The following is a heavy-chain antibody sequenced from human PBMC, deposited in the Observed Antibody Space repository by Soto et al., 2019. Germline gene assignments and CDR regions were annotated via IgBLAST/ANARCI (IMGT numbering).Heavy chain of an antibody. CDR2: ISSSNNI. V-gene: IGHV3-48*02. J-gene: IGHJ4*02. CDR3: ARDARREVTSFLNY. D-gene: IGHD2-21*02. CDR1: GFTLTHYG. Sequence: PGGSLRLSCAASGFTLTHYGMNWVRQAPGKGLEWVAYISSSNNIYYADSVKGRFTISRDNVKNSVDLQMNSLRDEDTAVYYCARDARREVTSFLNYWGPGILVTVSS.